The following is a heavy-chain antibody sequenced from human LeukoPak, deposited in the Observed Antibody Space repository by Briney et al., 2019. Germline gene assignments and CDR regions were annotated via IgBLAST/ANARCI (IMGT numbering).Heavy chain of an antibody. D-gene: IGHD3-16*01. CDR3: ATFTAPRNAFDL. CDR1: GYTFTNYY. Sequence: ASVKVSCKSSGYTFTNYYIHWVRQAPGQGLQWMGRIDLNSGDRKYTQKFQGRVSMTRDTSMSTAYMELSRLTSDDTAVYYCATFTAPRNAFDLWGQGTMVTVSS. CDR2: IDLNSGDR. V-gene: IGHV1-2*06. J-gene: IGHJ3*01.